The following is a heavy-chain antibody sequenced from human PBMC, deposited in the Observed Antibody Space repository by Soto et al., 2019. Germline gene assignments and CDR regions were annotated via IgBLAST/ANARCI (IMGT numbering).Heavy chain of an antibody. D-gene: IGHD3-22*01. V-gene: IGHV3-74*01. CDR3: ARGDGDYYDGNGYLGWH. Sequence: EVQLVESGGGLVQPGGSLRLSCAASGFTFSSYWMHWVRQAPGKGLVWVSRINSDGSRTSYADSAKGRFTISRDNAKNTLYLQMNSLRAEDTAVYYCARGDGDYYDGNGYLGWHWGQGTLVTVSS. J-gene: IGHJ4*02. CDR2: INSDGSRT. CDR1: GFTFSSYW.